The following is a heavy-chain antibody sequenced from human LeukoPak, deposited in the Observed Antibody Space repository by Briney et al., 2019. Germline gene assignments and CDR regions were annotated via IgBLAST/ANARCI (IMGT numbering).Heavy chain of an antibody. V-gene: IGHV4-59*02. CDR2: IYSSGTT. CDR3: GRRPAVDGPIDN. CDR1: GGSVHRSF. J-gene: IGHJ4*02. D-gene: IGHD3/OR15-3a*01. Sequence: SETLSLTCVVSGGSVHRSFWTWVRQPPGKGLEWIGRIYSSGTTDYSPPLKSRLTIAIDTSKNQFSLRLASVTAADTAVYYCGRRPAVDGPIDNWGQGILVAVSS.